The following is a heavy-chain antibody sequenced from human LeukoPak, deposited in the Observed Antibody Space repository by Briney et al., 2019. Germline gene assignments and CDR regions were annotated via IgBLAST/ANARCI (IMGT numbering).Heavy chain of an antibody. CDR3: VRGYCSGGSCYPGNFDY. CDR1: GYTFTTSA. V-gene: IGHV1-3*01. CDR2: INVGNGDT. J-gene: IGHJ4*02. D-gene: IGHD2-15*01. Sequence: GASVKVSCKASGYTFTTSAVHWVRQAPGQRLEWMGWINVGNGDTKYSEKFQDRVTITRDTSASTSYMELSSLRSEDTAVYYCVRGYCSGGSCYPGNFDYWGQGTLVTVSS.